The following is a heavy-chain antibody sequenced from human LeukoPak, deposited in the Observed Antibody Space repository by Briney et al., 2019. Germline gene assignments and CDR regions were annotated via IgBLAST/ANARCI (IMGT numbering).Heavy chain of an antibody. CDR2: IILNSGSI. Sequence: GGSLRLSCAASGFTFADYAMHWVPQAPGKGLEWGSAIILNSGSIGYADSVKGRFTISRYNAKSSQYLQMNSLRAEDTALYYCAKDIGQKQLTDGFDPWGQGNVVTVSS. CDR1: GFTFADYA. V-gene: IGHV3-9*01. CDR3: AKDIGQKQLTDGFDP. J-gene: IGHJ5*02. D-gene: IGHD6-13*01.